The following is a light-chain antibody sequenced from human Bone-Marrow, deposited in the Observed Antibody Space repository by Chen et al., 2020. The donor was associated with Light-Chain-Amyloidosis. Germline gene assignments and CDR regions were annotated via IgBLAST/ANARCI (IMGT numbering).Light chain of an antibody. J-gene: IGKJ5*01. V-gene: IGKV3-11*01. Sequence: EIVLTQSPATLSLSSGERATLSCRASQSVSSYLAWYQQKPGQAPRLLLYAASNRATGIPARFSGSGSGTDFTLTISSLEPEDFAVYYCQQRSNWPLITFGQGTRLEIK. CDR2: AAS. CDR3: QQRSNWPLIT. CDR1: QSVSSY.